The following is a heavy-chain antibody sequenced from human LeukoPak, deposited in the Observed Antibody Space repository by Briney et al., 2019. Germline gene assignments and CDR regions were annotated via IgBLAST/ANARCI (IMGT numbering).Heavy chain of an antibody. Sequence: ASVKVSCKASGYTSTSYAMHWVRQAPGQRLEWMGWINAGNGNTKYSQKSQGRVTITRDTSASTAYMELSSLRSEDTAVYYCARDFASEGYSYGSLYFDYWGQGTLVTVSS. J-gene: IGHJ4*02. CDR3: ARDFASEGYSYGSLYFDY. CDR1: GYTSTSYA. D-gene: IGHD5-18*01. CDR2: INAGNGNT. V-gene: IGHV1-3*01.